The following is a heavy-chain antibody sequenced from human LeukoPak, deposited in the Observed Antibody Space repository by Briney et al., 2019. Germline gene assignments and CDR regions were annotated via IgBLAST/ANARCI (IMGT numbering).Heavy chain of an antibody. J-gene: IGHJ4*02. CDR2: ITGTGGST. CDR3: AKDHGTAVAGFYY. D-gene: IGHD6-19*01. V-gene: IGHV3-23*01. CDR1: GFSLSTYG. Sequence: QPGASLRLSCAASGFSLSTYGVSWVRQPPGKGLEWVSGITGTGGSTYYADSVKGRFTVSRDTSKNTLYLQMNSLRAEDTAIYYCAKDHGTAVAGFYYWGQGTLDTVSS.